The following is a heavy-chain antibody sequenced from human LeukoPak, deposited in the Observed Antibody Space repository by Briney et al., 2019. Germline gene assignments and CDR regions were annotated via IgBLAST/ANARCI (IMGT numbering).Heavy chain of an antibody. Sequence: PGWSLRLSCAASGFTFSSYGMHWLRQAPGKGLEGVAFIRYDESNKYYADSAKGRFTISRNNSKKTLYLQMNSLRAEDTAVYYCANSRYSGYDYGVYWGQGTLVTVSS. V-gene: IGHV3-30*02. D-gene: IGHD5-12*01. CDR2: IRYDESNK. CDR3: ANSRYSGYDYGVY. CDR1: GFTFSSYG. J-gene: IGHJ4*02.